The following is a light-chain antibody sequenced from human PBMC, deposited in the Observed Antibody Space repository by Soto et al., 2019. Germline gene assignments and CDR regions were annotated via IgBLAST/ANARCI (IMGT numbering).Light chain of an antibody. V-gene: IGLV2-8*01. CDR3: SSYAGSSNV. CDR1: SSDVGGYNY. Sequence: ALTQPPSASGSPGQSVAISCTGTSSDVGGYNYVSWYKQHTGKAPKLMIYGVNKRPSGVPDRFSGSKSGNTASLTVSGLQAANEADYYCSSYAGSSNVFGTGTKVTVL. J-gene: IGLJ1*01. CDR2: GVN.